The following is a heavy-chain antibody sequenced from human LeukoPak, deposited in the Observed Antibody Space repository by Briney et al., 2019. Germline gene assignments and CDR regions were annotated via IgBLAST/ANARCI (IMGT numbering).Heavy chain of an antibody. D-gene: IGHD2-2*01. V-gene: IGHV3-48*02. CDR1: GFIFSKYI. J-gene: IGHJ4*02. Sequence: GGSLRLSCAASGFIFSKYIMNWVRQAPGKGLEWVSYISSSSVIYYADSVKGRFTITRDNAKNSLYLQMNSLRDEDTAVYYCARDCSSTSCYFDYWGQGTLVTVSS. CDR3: ARDCSSTSCYFDY. CDR2: ISSSSVI.